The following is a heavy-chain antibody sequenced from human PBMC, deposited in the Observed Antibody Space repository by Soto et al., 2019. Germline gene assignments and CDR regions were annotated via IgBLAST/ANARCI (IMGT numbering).Heavy chain of an antibody. Sequence: QVQLQESGPGLVKPWGTLSLTCGVSGGSVSRDNWWSWVRQPPGKGLEWIGEIHHSGSTNYSPSLKSRVTMSVDKSRNQFSLKLTSVIAADTAVYYCAENGSYDLVNWGQGTRVTVSS. CDR2: IHHSGST. CDR1: GGSVSRDNW. V-gene: IGHV4-4*02. CDR3: AENGSYDLVN. D-gene: IGHD3-16*01. J-gene: IGHJ4*02.